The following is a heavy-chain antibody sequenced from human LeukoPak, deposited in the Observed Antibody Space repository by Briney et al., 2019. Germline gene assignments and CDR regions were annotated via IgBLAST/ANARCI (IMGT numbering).Heavy chain of an antibody. CDR2: IYYSGST. V-gene: IGHV4-31*03. J-gene: IGHJ6*02. CDR3: ARDPTAGQYYYYGMDV. Sequence: SQTLSLTCTVSGGSISSGGYYWSWIRQHPGKGLEWIGYIYYSGSTYYNPSLKSRVTISVDTSKNLFSLKLSSVTAADTAVYYCARDPTAGQYYYYGMDVWGQGTTVTVSS. CDR1: GGSISSGGYY.